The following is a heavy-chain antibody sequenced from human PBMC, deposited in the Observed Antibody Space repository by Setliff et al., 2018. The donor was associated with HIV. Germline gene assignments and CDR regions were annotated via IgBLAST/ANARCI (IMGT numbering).Heavy chain of an antibody. J-gene: IGHJ4*02. Sequence: PSETLSLTCSVYGTSFSDHYWSWVRQTPGKGLEWIGEMNQSGTTNYNPSLKSRVTMSIDKSERQFSLKLTSVTAADTAVYYCVRWYYCVSGACYRADYWGQGTMVTVSS. CDR2: MNQSGTT. CDR1: GTSFSDHY. V-gene: IGHV4-34*01. CDR3: VRWYYCVSGACYRADY. D-gene: IGHD2-21*02.